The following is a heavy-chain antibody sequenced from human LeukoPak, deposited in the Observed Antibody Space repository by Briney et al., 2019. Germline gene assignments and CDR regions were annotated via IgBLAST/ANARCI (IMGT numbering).Heavy chain of an antibody. CDR2: ISAYNGNT. D-gene: IGHD2-2*01. J-gene: IGHJ4*02. CDR3: ARVDAVVPAASGDY. V-gene: IGHV1-18*01. CDR1: GYTFTSYG. Sequence: GASVTVSCKASGYTFTSYGISGLRQAPAKGRDGVGWISAYNGNTNYAQKLQGRVTMTTDTSTSTAYMELRSLRSDDTAVYYCARVDAVVPAASGDYWGKGTLVTVSS.